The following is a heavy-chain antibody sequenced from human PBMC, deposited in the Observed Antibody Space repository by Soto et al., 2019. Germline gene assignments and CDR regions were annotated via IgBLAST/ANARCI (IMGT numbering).Heavy chain of an antibody. D-gene: IGHD2-15*01. CDR2: ISGSGGST. CDR3: AKHSAVVVVVPAYYFDY. J-gene: IGHJ4*02. CDR1: GFTFSSYA. V-gene: IGHV3-23*01. Sequence: HPGGSLRLSCAASGFTFSSYAMSWVRQAPGKGLEWVSAISGSGGSTYYADSVKGRFTISRGNSKNTLYLQMNSLRAEDTAVYYCAKHSAVVVVVPAYYFDYWGQGTLVTVSS.